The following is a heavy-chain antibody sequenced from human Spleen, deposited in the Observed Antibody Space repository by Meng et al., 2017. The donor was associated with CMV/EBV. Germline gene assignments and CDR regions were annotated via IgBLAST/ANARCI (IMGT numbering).Heavy chain of an antibody. Sequence: SGGTFSSYAISWVRQAPGQGLEWMGGIIPIFGTANYAQKFQGRVTITTDESTSTAYMELSSLRSEDTAVYYCARERYFGLTGGMDVWGQGTTVTVSS. CDR2: IIPIFGTA. D-gene: IGHD3-9*01. CDR3: ARERYFGLTGGMDV. CDR1: GGTFSSYA. J-gene: IGHJ6*02. V-gene: IGHV1-69*05.